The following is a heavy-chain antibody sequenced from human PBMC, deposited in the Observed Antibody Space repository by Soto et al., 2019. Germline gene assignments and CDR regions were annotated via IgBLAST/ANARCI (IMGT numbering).Heavy chain of an antibody. D-gene: IGHD1-26*01. CDR2: MSYDGSNE. CDR1: GFTFSHYD. CDR3: AKDGSHNVDY. V-gene: IGHV3-30*18. Sequence: QVQLVESGGGVVQPGRSLRLSCAASGFTFSHYDMHWVRQAPGKGLEWVALMSYDGSNEYYADSVKGRFTISRDNSKNTLYLQMNSLRAEDTAVYYCAKDGSHNVDYWGQGTLVTVSS. J-gene: IGHJ4*02.